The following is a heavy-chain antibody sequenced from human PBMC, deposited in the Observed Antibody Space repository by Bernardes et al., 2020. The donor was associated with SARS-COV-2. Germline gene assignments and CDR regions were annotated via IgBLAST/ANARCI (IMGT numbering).Heavy chain of an antibody. Sequence: GGSLRLSCATSGFTFSNYAMTWVRQAPGKGLEWVSVISGSGDDTYYADSAKGRFTISRDNSKNTLYLQMNNVRADDTAVYYCAKDREYTSGWLSAFDIWGQGTMVSVSS. D-gene: IGHD6-19*01. CDR2: ISGSGDDT. J-gene: IGHJ3*02. V-gene: IGHV3-23*01. CDR3: AKDREYTSGWLSAFDI. CDR1: GFTFSNYA.